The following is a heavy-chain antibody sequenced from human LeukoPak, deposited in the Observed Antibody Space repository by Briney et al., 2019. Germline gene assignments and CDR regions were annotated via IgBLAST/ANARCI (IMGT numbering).Heavy chain of an antibody. CDR2: IRYDGSQK. CDR1: GFSFSNYG. Sequence: GGSLRLSCAASGFSFSNYGMHWVRRAPGKGVEWVAYIRYDGSQKYYGDPVKGRFTISRDNSKNTVYLQMNSLRDEDTAAYFCARDLLSLPHKYFDSWGQGTLVTVSS. V-gene: IGHV3-30*02. D-gene: IGHD3-16*01. J-gene: IGHJ4*02. CDR3: ARDLLSLPHKYFDS.